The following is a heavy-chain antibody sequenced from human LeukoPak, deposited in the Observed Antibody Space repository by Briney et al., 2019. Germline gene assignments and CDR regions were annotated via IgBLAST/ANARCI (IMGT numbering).Heavy chain of an antibody. J-gene: IGHJ5*02. Sequence: SETLSLTCTVSGGSVSSGSYHWSWIRQPPGKGLEWIGYIYYSGSTNYNPSLKSRVTISVDTSKNQFSLKLSSVTAADTAVYYCARGDFWSGYTNWFDPWGQGTLVTVSP. CDR3: ARGDFWSGYTNWFDP. D-gene: IGHD3-3*01. CDR1: GGSVSSGSYH. V-gene: IGHV4-61*01. CDR2: IYYSGST.